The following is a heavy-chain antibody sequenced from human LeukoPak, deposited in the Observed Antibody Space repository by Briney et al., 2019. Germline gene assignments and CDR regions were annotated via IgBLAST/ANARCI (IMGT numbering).Heavy chain of an antibody. V-gene: IGHV1-2*02. CDR1: GYSFSGYY. CDR2: VNPTSGVT. J-gene: IGHJ4*02. D-gene: IGHD2-15*01. Sequence: GASVKVSCKASGYSFSGYYIPWVRQAPGQGLEWMGWVNPTSGVTDYAQKFQGRVTMTRDTSITTAYMELSSLRSDDTAMYYCVKGGYCTGGRCYGDYLWGQGTLVTVSS. CDR3: VKGGYCTGGRCYGDYL.